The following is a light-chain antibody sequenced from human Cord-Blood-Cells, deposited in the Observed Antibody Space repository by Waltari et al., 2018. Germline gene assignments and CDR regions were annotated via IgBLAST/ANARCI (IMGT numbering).Light chain of an antibody. Sequence: QSVLTQPPSASGTPGQRVTISCPGSSSNIGSNYVYWYQQLPGTAPKLLIYRNTQRPSGVPDRFSGSKSGTSASLAISGLRSEDEADYYCAAWDDSLSGWVFGGGTKLTVL. V-gene: IGLV1-47*01. CDR1: SSNIGSNY. CDR3: AAWDDSLSGWV. J-gene: IGLJ3*02. CDR2: RNT.